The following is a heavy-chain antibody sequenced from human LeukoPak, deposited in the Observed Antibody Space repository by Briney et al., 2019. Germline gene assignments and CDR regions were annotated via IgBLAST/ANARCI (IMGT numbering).Heavy chain of an antibody. V-gene: IGHV4-39*02. Sequence: PSETLSLTCTVSGGSISSSSYYWGWVRQPPGKGLEWIGSIYYSGSTYYNPSLKSRVTISVDTSKNQFSLKLSSVTAADTAVYYCARDTAYAAMVEGYYYGMDVWGQGTTVTVSS. CDR3: ARDTAYAAMVEGYYYGMDV. CDR2: IYYSGST. J-gene: IGHJ6*02. D-gene: IGHD5-18*01. CDR1: GGSISSSSYY.